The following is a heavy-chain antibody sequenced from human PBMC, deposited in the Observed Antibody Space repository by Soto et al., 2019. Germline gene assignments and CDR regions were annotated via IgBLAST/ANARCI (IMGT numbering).Heavy chain of an antibody. CDR2: ITHGGST. V-gene: IGHV4-59*01. CDR1: AGSTNSDY. D-gene: IGHD3-10*01. Sequence: SETLSLTCIGSAGSTNSDYWSWFRQPPGKRLEWIGYITHGGSTKYNPSLETRITLSIDTPRHQFSLHLSFVTAADTAVYYFARMPRGRPSFGSFHYWGQGSLVT. J-gene: IGHJ4*02. CDR3: ARMPRGRPSFGSFHY.